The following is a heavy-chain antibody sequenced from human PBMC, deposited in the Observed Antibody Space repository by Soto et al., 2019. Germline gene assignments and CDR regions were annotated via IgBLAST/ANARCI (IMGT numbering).Heavy chain of an antibody. Sequence: QVQLVQSGAEVKKPGASVMVSCKASGYTFRDYDINWVRQARGQGLEWMGGMNPNSGNTAYAQKFQGRVTMTGDTTTNTAYMELTSLTSADTAVYYCTRRARIGKQLWLPFDSWAQGTLVTVSS. CDR1: GYTFRDYD. D-gene: IGHD3-22*01. CDR3: TRRARIGKQLWLPFDS. V-gene: IGHV1-8*01. CDR2: MNPNSGNT. J-gene: IGHJ4*02.